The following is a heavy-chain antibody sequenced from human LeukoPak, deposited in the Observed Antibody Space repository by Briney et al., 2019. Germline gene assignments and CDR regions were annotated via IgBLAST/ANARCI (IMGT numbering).Heavy chain of an antibody. CDR3: ARDYVYSSSWLHYYYGMDV. CDR2: IWYDGSNK. V-gene: IGHV3-33*08. Sequence: PVGSLRLSCAASGFTFSSYWMSWVRQAPGKGLEWVAVIWYDGSNKYYADSVKGRFTISRDNSKNTLYLQMNSLRAEDTAVYYCARDYVYSSSWLHYYYGMDVWGQGTTVTVSS. D-gene: IGHD6-13*01. CDR1: GFTFSSYW. J-gene: IGHJ6*02.